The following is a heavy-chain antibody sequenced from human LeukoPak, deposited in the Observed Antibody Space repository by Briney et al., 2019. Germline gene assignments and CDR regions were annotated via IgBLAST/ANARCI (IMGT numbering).Heavy chain of an antibody. D-gene: IGHD4-23*01. J-gene: IGHJ3*02. V-gene: IGHV5-51*01. CDR1: GYSFTSYW. CDR3: ARPRRYGGSYDAFDI. Sequence: GESLKISCKASGYSFTSYWIGWVRQMPGKGLEWMGIIYPGDSDTRYSPSFQGQVTISADKSISTAYLQWSSLKASDTAMYYCARPRRYGGSYDAFDIWGQGTMVTVSS. CDR2: IYPGDSDT.